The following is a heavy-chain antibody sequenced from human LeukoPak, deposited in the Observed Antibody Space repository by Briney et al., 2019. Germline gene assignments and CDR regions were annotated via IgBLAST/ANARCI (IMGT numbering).Heavy chain of an antibody. CDR1: GDSASSNSAA. CDR2: TYYRSKWYD. CDR3: ARGYYYGSGSYYNVEQRVYYYYMDV. J-gene: IGHJ6*03. D-gene: IGHD3-10*01. V-gene: IGHV6-1*01. Sequence: SQTLSLTCAISGDSASSNSAAWNWIRQSPSRGLEWLGRTYYRSKWYDDYAVSVKSRITINPDTSKNQLSLQLNSVTPEDTAVYYCARGYYYGSGSYYNVEQRVYYYYMDVWGKGTTVTVSS.